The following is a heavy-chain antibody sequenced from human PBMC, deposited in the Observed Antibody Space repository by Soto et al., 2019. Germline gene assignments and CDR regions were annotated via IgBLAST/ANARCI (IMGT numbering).Heavy chain of an antibody. CDR3: ARAETYYDFCSGPEYYFDY. Sequence: AXGKVSCKSSGYTFTSYGISWLRQAPGPGLEWMGWISAYNGNTNYAQKLQGRVTMTTDTSTSTAYMELRSLRSDDTAVYYCARAETYYDFCSGPEYYFDYWGQGTLVTVSS. V-gene: IGHV1-18*01. CDR2: ISAYNGNT. J-gene: IGHJ4*02. D-gene: IGHD3-3*01. CDR1: GYTFTSYG.